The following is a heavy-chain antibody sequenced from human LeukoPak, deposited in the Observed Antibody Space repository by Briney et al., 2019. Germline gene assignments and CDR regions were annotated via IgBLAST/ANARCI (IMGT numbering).Heavy chain of an antibody. J-gene: IGHJ4*02. CDR3: AKVQYYYGSGSTGY. V-gene: IGHV3-23*01. D-gene: IGHD3-10*01. Sequence: SGGSLRLSCAASGFTVSSNYMSWVRQAPGKGLEWVSAISGSGGSTYYADSVKGRFTISRDNSKNTLYLQMNSLRTEDTAVYYCAKVQYYYGSGSTGYWGQGTLVTVSS. CDR2: ISGSGGST. CDR1: GFTVSSNY.